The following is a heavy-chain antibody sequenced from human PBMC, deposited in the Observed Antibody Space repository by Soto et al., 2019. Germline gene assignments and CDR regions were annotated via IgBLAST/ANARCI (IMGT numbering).Heavy chain of an antibody. Sequence: SETLSLTCTVSGGSISSSNYYWGWIRQPPEKGLEWIGSVYYGGSTYYNPSLNSRVTISVDTSKNQFSLKLGPVTAADTAVYYCVRQDEYYGLGSCYDCWGQGALVTV. CDR2: VYYGGST. V-gene: IGHV4-39*01. J-gene: IGHJ4*02. CDR1: GGSISSSNYY. CDR3: VRQDEYYGLGSCYDC. D-gene: IGHD3-10*01.